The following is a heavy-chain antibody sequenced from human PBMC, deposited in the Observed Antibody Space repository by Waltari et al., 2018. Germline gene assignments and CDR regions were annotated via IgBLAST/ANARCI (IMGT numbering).Heavy chain of an antibody. CDR1: GFSITSNRHY. V-gene: IGHV4-39*01. CDR2: MSYSGAT. D-gene: IGHD5-12*01. CDR3: ATYIGASLGTAAFDV. Sequence: QVQVQESGPGLVKPSETLSLTCSVSGFSITSNRHYWGWIRQPPGQGLAWIGTMSYSGATYSSPSLKSRVTISRDTSENQLSLKLGSVTAADTAVYYCATYIGASLGTAAFDVWGQGTTVTVSS. J-gene: IGHJ3*01.